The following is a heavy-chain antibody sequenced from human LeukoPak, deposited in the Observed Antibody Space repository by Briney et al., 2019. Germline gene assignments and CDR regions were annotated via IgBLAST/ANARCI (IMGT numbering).Heavy chain of an antibody. V-gene: IGHV4-34*01. CDR1: GLSFSGYY. Sequence: PSETLSLTCAVYGLSFSGYYWSWIRQPPGKGLEWIGEIHHSGSTNYNPSLKSRVTISVDTSKNQFSLKLSSVTAADTAVYYCARGSYYGSGSYYNRQYYYYGMDVWGKGTTVTVSS. CDR2: IHHSGST. CDR3: ARGSYYGSGSYYNRQYYYYGMDV. D-gene: IGHD3-10*01. J-gene: IGHJ6*04.